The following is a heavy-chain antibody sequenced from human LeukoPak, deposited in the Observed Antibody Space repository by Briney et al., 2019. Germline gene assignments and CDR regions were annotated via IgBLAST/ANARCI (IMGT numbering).Heavy chain of an antibody. CDR3: ARDLSGIAGYTYGRGIDY. D-gene: IGHD5-18*01. J-gene: IGHJ4*02. CDR1: GFTFSSHW. V-gene: IGHV3-7*01. CDR2: IKKDGSEK. Sequence: GGSLRLSCAASGFTFSSHWMSWVRQAPGKWLEWVANIKKDGSEKYYVDAVKGRFTISRDNAKTSLYLQMNSLRAEDTAVYYCARDLSGIAGYTYGRGIDYWGQGTLVTVSS.